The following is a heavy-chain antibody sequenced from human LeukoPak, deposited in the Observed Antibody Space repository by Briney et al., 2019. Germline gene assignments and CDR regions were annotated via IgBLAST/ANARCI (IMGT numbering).Heavy chain of an antibody. J-gene: IGHJ4*02. Sequence: PGGSPRLSCAASGFTLTDYAVSWVRQAPGKGLEWVSAIDTSGRITHYADSGKGRFAISRDVSKNTVFLQLNSLRAEDTAFYYCARGGISWFGFDYWGQGSLVTVSS. V-gene: IGHV3-23*01. D-gene: IGHD6-13*01. CDR2: IDTSGRIT. CDR3: ARGGISWFGFDY. CDR1: GFTLTDYA.